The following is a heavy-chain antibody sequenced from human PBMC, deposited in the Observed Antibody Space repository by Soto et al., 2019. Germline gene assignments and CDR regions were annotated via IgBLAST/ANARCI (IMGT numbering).Heavy chain of an antibody. CDR1: GGSISSSSYY. J-gene: IGHJ6*02. CDR2: IYYSGST. CDR3: ARLQSSSWPPMNYYGMDV. Sequence: PSETLSLTCTVSGGSISSSSYYWGWIRQPPGKGLEWIGSIYYSGSTYYNPSLKSRVTISVDTSKNQFSLKLSSVTAADTAVYYCARLQSSSWPPMNYYGMDVWGQGTTVT. D-gene: IGHD6-13*01. V-gene: IGHV4-39*01.